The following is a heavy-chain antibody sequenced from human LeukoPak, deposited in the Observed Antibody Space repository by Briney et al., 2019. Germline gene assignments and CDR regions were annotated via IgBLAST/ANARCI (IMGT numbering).Heavy chain of an antibody. J-gene: IGHJ4*02. D-gene: IGHD3-22*01. CDR1: GGTFSRYA. CDR2: ITPMFGTA. V-gene: IGHV1-69*01. CDR3: ARDAAIYDNSAFYYLW. Sequence: SVKVSCKASGGTFSRYAISWVRQAPGQGLEWMGGITPMFGTANYAHKFQGRVTITADESTSTAYMELSGLRSEDTAMYYCARDAAIYDNSAFYYLWWGQGTLITVSS.